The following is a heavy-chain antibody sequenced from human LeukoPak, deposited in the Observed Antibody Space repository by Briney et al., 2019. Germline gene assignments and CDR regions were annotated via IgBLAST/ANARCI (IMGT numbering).Heavy chain of an antibody. CDR2: IKEDGSET. CDR1: GFTFSSYW. V-gene: IGHV3-7*01. Sequence: GGSLRLSCAASGFTFSSYWTSWVRQAPGKGLEWVANIKEDGSETFYADSLKGRFIISRDNAQNSLYLQMNSLRAEDTAMYYCARIWDESGYYFGYFDSWGQGTLVTVSS. D-gene: IGHD3-22*01. J-gene: IGHJ4*02. CDR3: ARIWDESGYYFGYFDS.